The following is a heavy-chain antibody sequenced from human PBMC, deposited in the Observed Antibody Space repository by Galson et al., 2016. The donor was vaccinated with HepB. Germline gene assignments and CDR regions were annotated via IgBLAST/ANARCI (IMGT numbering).Heavy chain of an antibody. CDR1: GFPFRDYA. CDR3: ATYSGSYRLGY. CDR2: IHSSSSTI. V-gene: IGHV3-48*01. J-gene: IGHJ4*02. Sequence: SLRLSCAASGFPFRDYAMTWVRQAPGKGLEWVSYIHSSSSTIYYADSVKGRFTISRDNARNSLYLQMNSLRAEDTAVYYCATYSGSYRLGYWGQGTLVTVSS. D-gene: IGHD1-26*01.